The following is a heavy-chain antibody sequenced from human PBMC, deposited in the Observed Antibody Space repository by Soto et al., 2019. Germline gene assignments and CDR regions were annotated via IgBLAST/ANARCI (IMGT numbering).Heavy chain of an antibody. CDR2: IYWDDDK. D-gene: IGHD3-22*01. V-gene: IGHV2-5*02. CDR3: AHSPKYYYDSSGYYFDY. J-gene: IGHJ4*02. CDR1: GFSLSTSGVG. Sequence: QITLKESGPPLVKPTQTLTLTCTFSGFSLSTSGVGVGWIRQPPGKALEWLALIYWDDDKRYSPSLKSRLTITKDTSKNQVVLTMTNMDPVDTATYYCAHSPKYYYDSSGYYFDYWGQGTLVTVSS.